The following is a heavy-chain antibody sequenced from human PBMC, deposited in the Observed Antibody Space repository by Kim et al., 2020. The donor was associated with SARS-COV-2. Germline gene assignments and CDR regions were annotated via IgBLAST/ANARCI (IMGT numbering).Heavy chain of an antibody. CDR3: ARAGGCGGSRCYFDY. V-gene: IGHV3-7*03. CDR2: ITPDGSQA. D-gene: IGHD6-13*01. J-gene: IGHJ4*03. Sequence: GGSLRLSCAGSGIILSRYWMSWVRQAPGKGLEWVANITPDGSQANYVDSVKGRFSISRDNAKNSLYLRMNSLRAEDTAVYYCARAGGCGGSRCYFDYWGQGALVTVSS. CDR1: GIILSRYW.